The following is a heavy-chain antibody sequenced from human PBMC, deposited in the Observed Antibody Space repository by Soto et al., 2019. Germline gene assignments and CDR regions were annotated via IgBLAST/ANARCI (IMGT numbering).Heavy chain of an antibody. CDR1: GDSVASNSAD. Sequence: PSQALSLTDAISGDSVASNSADWNWIRQSPSRGLEWQGRPYYRSKWKNDYPIPVKSRITINPDTSKNQFSLQLNSVTPEDTAVYYCARSSGVPPTTMTPWGWGTLVTVSS. V-gene: IGHV6-1*01. CDR2: PYYRSKWKN. CDR3: ARSSGVPPTTMTP. D-gene: IGHD4-17*01. J-gene: IGHJ5*02.